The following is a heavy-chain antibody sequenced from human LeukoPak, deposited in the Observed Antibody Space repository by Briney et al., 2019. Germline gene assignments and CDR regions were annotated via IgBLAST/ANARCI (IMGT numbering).Heavy chain of an antibody. D-gene: IGHD3-10*01. CDR3: ARRHYGSGSYTDFDY. V-gene: IGHV1-2*02. Sequence: GASVKVSCKTSGYTFSDYYIHWIRQAPGQGLEWVGWINPNSGDTDYAQKFQGRVTVTRDTSISTAYMELGRLRSDDTAVYYCARRHYGSGSYTDFDYWGQGTLVTVSS. J-gene: IGHJ4*02. CDR2: INPNSGDT. CDR1: GYTFSDYY.